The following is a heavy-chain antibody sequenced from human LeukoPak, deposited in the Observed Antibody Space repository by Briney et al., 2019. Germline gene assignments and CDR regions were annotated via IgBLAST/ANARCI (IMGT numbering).Heavy chain of an antibody. Sequence: SETLSLTCTVSDGSINGYYWSWIRQPPGKGLDWVGYMYSGGTTNYSPSLKSRVTISEDMSKNQFSLKLTSVTAADTAVYYCARHSGHSSTNDAFDIWGQGTMVIVSS. CDR1: DGSINGYY. CDR2: MYSGGTT. J-gene: IGHJ3*02. CDR3: ARHSGHSSTNDAFDI. D-gene: IGHD6-13*01. V-gene: IGHV4-59*01.